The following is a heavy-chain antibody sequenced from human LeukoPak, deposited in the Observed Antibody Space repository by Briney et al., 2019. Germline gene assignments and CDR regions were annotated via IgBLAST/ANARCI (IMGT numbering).Heavy chain of an antibody. J-gene: IGHJ4*02. CDR1: GFTFSSYA. CDR3: AKDLDSSGWYYY. Sequence: QTGXSLRLSCAASGFTFSSYAMSWVRQAPGKGLEWVSAISGSVGSKYYADSVKGGFTISRDNSKNTLYLQMNSLRAEDTAVYYCAKDLDSSGWYYYWGQGTLVTVSS. D-gene: IGHD6-19*01. CDR2: ISGSVGSK. V-gene: IGHV3-23*01.